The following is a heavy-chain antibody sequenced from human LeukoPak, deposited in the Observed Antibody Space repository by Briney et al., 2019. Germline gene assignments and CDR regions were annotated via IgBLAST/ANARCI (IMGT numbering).Heavy chain of an antibody. D-gene: IGHD3-9*01. CDR3: ARTVLTGYYHYMDV. V-gene: IGHV3-23*01. Sequence: GGSLRLSCAASGFTFSSYAMSWVRQAPGKGLEWVSAISGSGGSTYYADSVKGRFTISRDNSKNSLYMQMNSLRAEDTALYYCARTVLTGYYHYMDVWGKGTTVTVSS. CDR1: GFTFSSYA. J-gene: IGHJ6*03. CDR2: ISGSGGST.